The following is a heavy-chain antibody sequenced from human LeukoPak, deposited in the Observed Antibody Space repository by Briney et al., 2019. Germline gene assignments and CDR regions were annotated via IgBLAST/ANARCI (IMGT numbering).Heavy chain of an antibody. V-gene: IGHV4-34*01. J-gene: IGHJ4*02. CDR2: INHTGST. D-gene: IGHD3-9*01. Sequence: SETLSLTCTVQGGSLSGAYWTWIRQPPGKGLEWIGEINHTGSTNYNPSFKSRVTMSADTPKNHFSLNLTSVTAADTALYYCARGPVRLARPYDYWGQGTLVTVSS. CDR1: GGSLSGAY. CDR3: ARGPVRLARPYDY.